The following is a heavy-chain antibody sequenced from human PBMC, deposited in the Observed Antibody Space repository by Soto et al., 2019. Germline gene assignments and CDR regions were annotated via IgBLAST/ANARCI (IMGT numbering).Heavy chain of an antibody. CDR1: GGTFSSYA. J-gene: IGHJ4*02. D-gene: IGHD3-9*01. V-gene: IGHV1-69*13. CDR2: IIPIFGTA. Sequence: SVKVSCKASGGTFSSYAISWVRQAPGQGLEWMGGIIPIFGTANYAQKFQGRVTITADESTSTAYMELSSLRSEDTAVYYCAGGGLRKPYYDILTGQFDYWGQGTLVNVSS. CDR3: AGGGLRKPYYDILTGQFDY.